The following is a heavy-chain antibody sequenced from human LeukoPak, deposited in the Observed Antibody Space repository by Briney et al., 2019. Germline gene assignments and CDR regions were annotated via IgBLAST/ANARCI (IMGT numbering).Heavy chain of an antibody. J-gene: IGHJ3*02. CDR2: ISGGGGTT. D-gene: IGHD1-26*01. CDR1: GFTFSSYA. Sequence: GGSLRLSCAASGFTFSSYAMSWVRQAPGKGPEWVSAISGGGGTTYYADSVKGRFTISRDNSKSTLYLQMNSLRAEDTAVYYCAKAEWGSDAFDIWGQGTMVTVSS. CDR3: AKAEWGSDAFDI. V-gene: IGHV3-23*01.